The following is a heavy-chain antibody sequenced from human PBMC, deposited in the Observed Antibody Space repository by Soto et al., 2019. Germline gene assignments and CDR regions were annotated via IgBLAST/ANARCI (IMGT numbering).Heavy chain of an antibody. CDR2: ISYDGSNK. J-gene: IGHJ4*02. Sequence: PGGSLRLSCAASGFTFSSYGMHWVRQAPGKGLEWVAVISYDGSNKYYADSVKGRFTISRDNSKNTLYLQMSSLRAEDTAVYYCVKGAFGSPLSYFDYWGQGTLVTVSS. CDR3: VKGAFGSPLSYFDY. CDR1: GFTFSSYG. V-gene: IGHV3-30*18. D-gene: IGHD6-6*01.